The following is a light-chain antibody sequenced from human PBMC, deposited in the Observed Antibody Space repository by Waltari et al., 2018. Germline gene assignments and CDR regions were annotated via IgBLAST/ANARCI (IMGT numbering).Light chain of an antibody. Sequence: TLGQPASISCRSSQSLVHSDGKTYLNWFHQRPGQSPRRLIYKVSNRDSGVPDRFSGSGSGTDFTLKISRVEAEDVGVYYCMQGTHWPWTFGQGTKVEIK. CDR3: MQGTHWPWT. J-gene: IGKJ1*01. CDR2: KVS. V-gene: IGKV2-30*02. CDR1: QSLVHSDGKTY.